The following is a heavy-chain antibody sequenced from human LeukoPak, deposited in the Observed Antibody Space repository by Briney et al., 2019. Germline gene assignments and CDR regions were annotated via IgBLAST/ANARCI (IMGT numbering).Heavy chain of an antibody. CDR3: ASVRLVGATGARWFDP. V-gene: IGHV1-69*05. D-gene: IGHD1-26*01. Sequence: SVKVSCKASGGTFSSYAISWVRQAPGQGLEWMGGIIPTFGTANYAQKFQGRVTITTDESTSTAYMELSSLRSEDTAVYYCASVRLVGATGARWFDPWGQGTLVTVSS. CDR2: IIPTFGTA. CDR1: GGTFSSYA. J-gene: IGHJ5*02.